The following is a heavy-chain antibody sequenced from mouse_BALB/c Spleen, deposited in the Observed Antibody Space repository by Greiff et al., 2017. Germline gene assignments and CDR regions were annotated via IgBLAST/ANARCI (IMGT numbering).Heavy chain of an antibody. CDR2: ISNLAYSI. CDR1: GFTFSDYG. CDR3: ARDYYGSDY. D-gene: IGHD1-2*01. V-gene: IGHV5-15*02. J-gene: IGHJ2*01. Sequence: EVQLVESGGGLVQPGGSRKLSCAASGFTFSDYGMSWVRQAPGKGPEWVAFISNLAYSIYYADTVTGRFTISRETAKNPLYLEMSSLRSEDTAMYYCARDYYGSDYWGQGTTVTVAS.